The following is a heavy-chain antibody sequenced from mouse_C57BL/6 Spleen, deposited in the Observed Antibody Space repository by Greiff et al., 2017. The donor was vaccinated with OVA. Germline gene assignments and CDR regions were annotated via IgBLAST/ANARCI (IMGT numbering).Heavy chain of an antibody. D-gene: IGHD3-2*02. V-gene: IGHV5-4*01. Sequence: EVKLVESGGGLVKPGGSLKLSCAASGFTFSSYAMSWVRQTPEKRLEWVATISDGGSYTDYPDNVKGRFTISRDNAKNNLYLQMSQLKSEDTAMYYCARDRSSGYDYYYAMDYWGQGTSVTVSS. CDR1: GFTFSSYA. CDR3: ARDRSSGYDYYYAMDY. J-gene: IGHJ4*01. CDR2: ISDGGSYT.